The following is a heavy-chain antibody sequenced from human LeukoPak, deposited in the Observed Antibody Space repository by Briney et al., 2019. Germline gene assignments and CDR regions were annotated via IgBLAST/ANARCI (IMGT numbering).Heavy chain of an antibody. J-gene: IGHJ4*02. V-gene: IGHV4-39*07. CDR2: IYYSGST. D-gene: IGHD1-26*01. Sequence: SETLSLTCTVSGGSISSSSYYWGWIRQPPGKGLEWIGSIYYSGSTYYNPSLKSRVTISVDTSKNQFSLKLSSVTAADTAVYYCARQRYSGSYPDYWGQGTLVTVSS. CDR3: ARQRYSGSYPDY. CDR1: GGSISSSSYY.